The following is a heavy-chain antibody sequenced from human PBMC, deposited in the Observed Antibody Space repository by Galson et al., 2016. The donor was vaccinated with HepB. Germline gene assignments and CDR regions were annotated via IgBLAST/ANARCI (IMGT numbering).Heavy chain of an antibody. J-gene: IGHJ4*02. CDR2: INYYGRT. D-gene: IGHD3-3*01. CDR3: ARVGMGFWSGISQYYFDY. CDR1: GASFSGYY. V-gene: IGHV4-34*01. Sequence: SETLSLTCAVYGASFSGYYWTWIRQSPGKGLEWIGEINYYGRTTYNPSLRSRVTISVDKSKNQFSLKLTSVTAADTAVYYCARVGMGFWSGISQYYFDYWGQGTLVTVSS.